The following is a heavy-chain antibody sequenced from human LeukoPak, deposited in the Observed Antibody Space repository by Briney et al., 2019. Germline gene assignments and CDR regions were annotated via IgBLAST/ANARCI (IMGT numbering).Heavy chain of an antibody. CDR3: AKDVSDSGNQHGADY. CDR2: ISSDGSTK. Sequence: GGSLRLSCAASGFTFSRYGVHWVRQTPDKGLEWVAVISSDGSTKWYADSVKGRFTFSRDNSKNTLYLQMNSLRAEDTAVYYCAKDVSDSGNQHGADYWGQGTLVTVS. J-gene: IGHJ4*02. D-gene: IGHD3-10*01. CDR1: GFTFSRYG. V-gene: IGHV3-30*18.